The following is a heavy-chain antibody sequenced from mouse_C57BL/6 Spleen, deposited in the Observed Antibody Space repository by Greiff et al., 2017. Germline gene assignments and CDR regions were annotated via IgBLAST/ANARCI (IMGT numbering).Heavy chain of an antibody. D-gene: IGHD2-4*01. CDR2: INPSTGGT. V-gene: IGHV1-42*01. J-gene: IGHJ3*01. CDR3: ARREGLRAWFAY. CDR1: GYSFTGYY. Sequence: VQLQQSGPELVKPGASVKISCKASGYSFTGYYMNWVKQSPEKSLEWIGEINPSTGGTTYNQKFKAKATLTVDKSSSTAYMQLKSLTSEDSAVYYCARREGLRAWFAYWGQGTLVTVSA.